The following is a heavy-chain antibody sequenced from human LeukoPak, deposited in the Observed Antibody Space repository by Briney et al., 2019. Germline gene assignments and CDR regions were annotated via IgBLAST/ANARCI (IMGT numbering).Heavy chain of an antibody. Sequence: GASVKVSCKASGYTSTSYGISWVRQAPGQGLEWMGWISAYNGNTNYAQKLQGRVTMTTDTSTSTAYMELRSLRSDDTAVYYCARVAPVGGSGSYGDYWGQGTLVTVSS. CDR2: ISAYNGNT. CDR1: GYTSTSYG. V-gene: IGHV1-18*01. CDR3: ARVAPVGGSGSYGDY. D-gene: IGHD3-10*01. J-gene: IGHJ4*02.